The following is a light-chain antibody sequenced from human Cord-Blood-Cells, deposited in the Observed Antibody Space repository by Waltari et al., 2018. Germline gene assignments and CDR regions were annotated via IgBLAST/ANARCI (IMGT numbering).Light chain of an antibody. CDR3: QQRSNWPT. Sequence: EIVLTQSPATLSLSPGARSTLSCRASQSISSYLAWYHQKPGQAPRLLIYDASNRATGIPARCSGSGSGTDFTLTISSLEPEDYAVYYCQQRSNWPTFGGGTKVEIK. V-gene: IGKV3-11*01. CDR1: QSISSY. CDR2: DAS. J-gene: IGKJ4*01.